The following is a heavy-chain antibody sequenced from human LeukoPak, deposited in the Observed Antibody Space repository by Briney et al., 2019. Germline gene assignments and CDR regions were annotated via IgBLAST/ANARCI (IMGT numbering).Heavy chain of an antibody. D-gene: IGHD3-22*01. Sequence: GASVKVSCKASGYTFSNYGFSWVRQAPGQGLEWMGGIIPIFGTANYAQKFQGRVTTTADKSTSTAYMELSSLRSEDTAVYYCAYDSSGYTLRLVGAFDYWGQGTLVTVSS. CDR3: AYDSSGYTLRLVGAFDY. CDR1: GYTFSNYG. CDR2: IIPIFGTA. J-gene: IGHJ4*02. V-gene: IGHV1-69*06.